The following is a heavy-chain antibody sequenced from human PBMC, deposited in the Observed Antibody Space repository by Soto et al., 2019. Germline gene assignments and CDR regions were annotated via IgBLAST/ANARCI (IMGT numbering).Heavy chain of an antibody. V-gene: IGHV3-48*02. CDR3: ARVGRGVYGMDV. J-gene: IGHJ6*02. D-gene: IGHD2-8*01. Sequence: EVQLVESGGGLVQPGGSLRLSCAASGFTFSSYSINWVRQAPGKGLEWFSYITSDSSTISYADSVKGRFTVSRDNAKNSLYLHMNSLRDEDTDVYYCARVGRGVYGMDVWGQWTSVTVSS. CDR2: ITSDSSTI. CDR1: GFTFSSYS.